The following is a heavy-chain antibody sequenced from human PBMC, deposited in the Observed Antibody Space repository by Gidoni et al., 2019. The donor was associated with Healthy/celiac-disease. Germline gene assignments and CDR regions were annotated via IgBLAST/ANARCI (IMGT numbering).Heavy chain of an antibody. CDR2: IIPIFGTA. V-gene: IGHV1-69*06. Sequence: QVQLVQSGAEVKKPGSSVKVSCKDSGGTFSSYAISWVRQAPGQGLEWMGGIIPIFGTANYAQKFQGRVTITADKSTSTAYMELSSLRSEDTAVYYCARDPAYYYDSSGYWGAFDIWGQGTMVTVSS. D-gene: IGHD3-22*01. CDR3: ARDPAYYYDSSGYWGAFDI. CDR1: GGTFSSYA. J-gene: IGHJ3*02.